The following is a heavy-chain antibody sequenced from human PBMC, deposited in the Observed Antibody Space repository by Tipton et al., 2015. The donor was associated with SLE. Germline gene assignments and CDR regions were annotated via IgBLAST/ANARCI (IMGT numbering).Heavy chain of an antibody. D-gene: IGHD3-3*01. CDR1: GGSISSGSYY. CDR2: IYYSGNT. Sequence: GLVKPSETLSLTCTVSGGSISSGSYYWSWIRLPPGKGLEWIGYIYYSGNTNYNPSLKSQVTLSVDTSKNQFSLNLYSVTAADTAVYYCARDLSGGHYDLWGRGSPVTVSS. V-gene: IGHV4-61*01. CDR3: ARDLSGGHYDL. J-gene: IGHJ2*01.